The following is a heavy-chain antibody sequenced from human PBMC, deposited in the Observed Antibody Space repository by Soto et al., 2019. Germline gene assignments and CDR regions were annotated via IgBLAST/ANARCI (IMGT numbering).Heavy chain of an antibody. Sequence: ASVKVSCKASGYTFTGYYMHWVRQAPGQGLELMGWISPNSGGTNYAQKFQGRVTMTRDTSISTAYMELSRLRSDDTAVYYCARAPDSSSDYWGQGTLVTVYS. J-gene: IGHJ4*02. D-gene: IGHD6-6*01. CDR2: ISPNSGGT. CDR3: ARAPDSSSDY. V-gene: IGHV1-2*02. CDR1: GYTFTGYY.